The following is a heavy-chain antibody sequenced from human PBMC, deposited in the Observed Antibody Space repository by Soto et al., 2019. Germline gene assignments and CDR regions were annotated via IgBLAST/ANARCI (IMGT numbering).Heavy chain of an antibody. J-gene: IGHJ5*02. Sequence: PGGSLRLSCAASGFTFRKYAMNWVRQAPGKGLEWVSSISDSGATTYYADSVKGRFTISRDNSENSLHLQMNSLRAEDTAVYYCTRDASRDSSARGWFDPWGPGTLVTVSS. CDR3: TRDASRDSSARGWFDP. CDR2: ISDSGATT. D-gene: IGHD6-13*01. V-gene: IGHV3-23*01. CDR1: GFTFRKYA.